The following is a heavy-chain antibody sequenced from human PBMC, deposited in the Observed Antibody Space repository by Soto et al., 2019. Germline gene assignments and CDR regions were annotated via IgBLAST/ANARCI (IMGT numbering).Heavy chain of an antibody. V-gene: IGHV5-51*01. Sequence: GESLKISCKGSGYSFTSYWIGWVRQMPGKGLEWMGIIYPGDSDTRYSPSFQGQVTISADKSISTAYLQWSSLKASDTAMYYCARGYDYIWGSYLPYYYMDVWGKGTTVTVSS. CDR3: ARGYDYIWGSYLPYYYMDV. J-gene: IGHJ6*03. D-gene: IGHD3-16*02. CDR2: IYPGDSDT. CDR1: GYSFTSYW.